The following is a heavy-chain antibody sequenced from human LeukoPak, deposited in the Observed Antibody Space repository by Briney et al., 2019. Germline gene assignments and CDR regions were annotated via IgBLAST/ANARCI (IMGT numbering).Heavy chain of an antibody. CDR1: GFTFSSDG. CDR3: AKDLSGSHTY. D-gene: IGHD1-26*01. CDR2: ISYDGSNK. Sequence: GGSLRLSCAASGFTFSSDGIHWVRQAPGKGLEWVAVISYDGSNKYYADSVKGRFTISRDNSKNTLYLQMNSLRAEDTAVYYCAKDLSGSHTYWGQGTLVTVSS. J-gene: IGHJ4*02. V-gene: IGHV3-30*18.